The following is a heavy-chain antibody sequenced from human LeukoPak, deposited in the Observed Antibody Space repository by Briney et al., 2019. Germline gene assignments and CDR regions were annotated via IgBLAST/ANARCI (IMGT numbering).Heavy chain of an antibody. V-gene: IGHV3-66*01. CDR1: GFTVSSNH. J-gene: IGHJ4*02. CDR2: IYYGGNT. D-gene: IGHD1-26*01. CDR3: AALSGVGVKIGFDY. Sequence: GGSLRLSCASSGFTVSSNHMNWVRQAPGRGLEWVSIIYYGGNTFYADSVKGRFTISRDNSQNTLYLQINSLRAEDTAVYYCAALSGVGVKIGFDYWGQGALVVVSS.